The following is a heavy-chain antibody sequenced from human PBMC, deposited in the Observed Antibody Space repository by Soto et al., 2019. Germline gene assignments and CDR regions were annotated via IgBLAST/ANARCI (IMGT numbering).Heavy chain of an antibody. CDR2: IYYGGST. V-gene: IGHV4-59*08. CDR3: AKNWNWGSLVH. Sequence: SETLSLTCTVSGDSISTDYWSWIRQSPGKGLGWIGFIYYGGSTNYNPSLKSRVTISVDTPKNQFSLKLSSVTAADTAVYYCAKNWNWGSLVHWGQGTLVTVSS. J-gene: IGHJ4*02. CDR1: GDSISTDY. D-gene: IGHD7-27*01.